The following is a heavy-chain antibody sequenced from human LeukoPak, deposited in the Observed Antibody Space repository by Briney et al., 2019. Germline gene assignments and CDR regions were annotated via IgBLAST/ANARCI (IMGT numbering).Heavy chain of an antibody. D-gene: IGHD3-22*01. J-gene: IGHJ4*02. V-gene: IGHV1-18*01. CDR3: ARTNDYYDSSGHPYYSDY. CDR1: GYTFTSYG. Sequence: ASVKVSCKASGYTFTSYGITWVRQAPGQGLEWMGWISAYNGNPNYAQKLQGRVTMTTDTFTSTAYMELRSLRSDDTAVYYCARTNDYYDSSGHPYYSDYWGQGTLVTVSS. CDR2: ISAYNGNP.